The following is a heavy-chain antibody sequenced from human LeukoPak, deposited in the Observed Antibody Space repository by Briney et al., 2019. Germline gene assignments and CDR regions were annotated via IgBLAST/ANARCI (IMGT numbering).Heavy chain of an antibody. D-gene: IGHD1-26*01. V-gene: IGHV3-64*01. Sequence: SGGSLRLSCAASGFTFSLYKMHWVRQAPGKGLEYVSTISSNGHTTHYAISPKGRFTISRDNSKNTLFLQMGSLRDEDMAVYYCARGVGAWDDALDIWGQGTMVTVSS. J-gene: IGHJ3*02. CDR2: ISSNGHTT. CDR3: ARGVGAWDDALDI. CDR1: GFTFSLYK.